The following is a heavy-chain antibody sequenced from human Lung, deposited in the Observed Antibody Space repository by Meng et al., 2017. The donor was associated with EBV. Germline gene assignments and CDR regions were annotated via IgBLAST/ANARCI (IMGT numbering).Heavy chain of an antibody. CDR3: ASLYGDSSVWYLDL. CDR2: IYYSGST. J-gene: IGHJ2*01. Sequence: QVQLQETGPGLGNPFQTLHPTCTAPGGAISSGNHYWSWIRQNPGKGLEYIGYIYYSGSTYYNPSLKSRVIISVDTSKNQFSLRLNSVTAADTAVYYCASLYGDSSVWYLDLWGRGTLVTVSS. D-gene: IGHD4-17*01. CDR1: GGAISSGNHY. V-gene: IGHV4-31*03.